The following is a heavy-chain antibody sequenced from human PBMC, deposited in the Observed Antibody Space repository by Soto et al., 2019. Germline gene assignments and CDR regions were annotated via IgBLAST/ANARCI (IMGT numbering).Heavy chain of an antibody. V-gene: IGHV4-31*03. CDR1: GVSISSGGYY. CDR3: ARWWSGSRQGFDP. CDR2: IYYSGST. Sequence: SETLSLTCTVSGVSISSGGYYWSWIRQHPGKGLEWIGYIYYSGSTYYNPSLKSRVTISVDTSKNQFSLKLSSVTAADTAVYYCARWWSGSRQGFDPWGQGTQVTVSS. J-gene: IGHJ5*02. D-gene: IGHD3-3*01.